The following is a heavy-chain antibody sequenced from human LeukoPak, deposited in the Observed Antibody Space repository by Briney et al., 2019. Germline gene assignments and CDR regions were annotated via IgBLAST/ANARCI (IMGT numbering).Heavy chain of an antibody. J-gene: IGHJ3*02. D-gene: IGHD3-3*01. CDR3: ASSVTYYDFWSAYYNRDAFDI. CDR1: GYTFTSYD. CDR2: MNPNSGNT. V-gene: IGHV1-8*03. Sequence: ASVKVSCKASGYTFTSYDINWVRQATGQGLEWMGWMNPNSGNTGYAQKFQGRVTITRNTSISTAYMELSSLRSEDTAVYYCASSVTYYDFWSAYYNRDAFDIWGQGTMVTVSS.